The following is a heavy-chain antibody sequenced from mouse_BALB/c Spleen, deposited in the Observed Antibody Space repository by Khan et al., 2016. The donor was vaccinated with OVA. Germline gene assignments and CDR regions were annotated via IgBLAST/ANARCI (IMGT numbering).Heavy chain of an antibody. CDR3: AKNDASWFAY. CDR2: IYPGSGNS. Sequence: QVQLQQSGPELVKPGASVKMSCKASGYTFTDYVINWVKQRSGQGLEWIGEIYPGSGNSYYSEKFKGTATLTADKSSRTAYMQLSSLTFEDSAVYFCAKNDASWFAYWGQGTLVTVSA. J-gene: IGHJ3*01. V-gene: IGHV1-81*01. CDR1: GYTFTDYV.